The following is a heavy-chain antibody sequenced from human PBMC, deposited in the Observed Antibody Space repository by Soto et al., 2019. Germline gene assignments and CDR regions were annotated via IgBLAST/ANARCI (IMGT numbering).Heavy chain of an antibody. V-gene: IGHV3-23*01. CDR2: ISGSGGST. CDR3: AKDPTARYDYVGGTFDY. J-gene: IGHJ4*02. Sequence: EVQLLESGGGLVQPGGSLRLSCAASGFTFSSYAMSWVRQAPGKGLEWVSAISGSGGSTYYADSVKGRFTISRDNSKNTLYLQMRCLRAEDTAVYYCAKDPTARYDYVGGTFDYWGQGTLVTVSS. CDR1: GFTFSSYA. D-gene: IGHD3-16*01.